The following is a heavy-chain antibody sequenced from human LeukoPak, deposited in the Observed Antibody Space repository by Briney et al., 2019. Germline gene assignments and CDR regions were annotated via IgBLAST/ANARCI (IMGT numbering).Heavy chain of an antibody. CDR1: GYNFIGHY. Sequence: SVKVSCKTSGYNFIGHYIHWVRQAPGQGLEWMGRIIPILGIANYAQKFQGRVTITADKSTSTAYMELSSLRSEDTAVYYCARDCPNYDSSGYYFDYWGQGTLVTVSS. CDR2: IIPILGIA. D-gene: IGHD3-22*01. V-gene: IGHV1-69*04. CDR3: ARDCPNYDSSGYYFDY. J-gene: IGHJ4*02.